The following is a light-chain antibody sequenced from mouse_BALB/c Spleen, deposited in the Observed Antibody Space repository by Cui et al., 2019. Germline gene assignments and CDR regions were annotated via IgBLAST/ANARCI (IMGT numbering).Light chain of an antibody. J-gene: IGKJ1*01. CDR3: QQNNEYPWT. V-gene: IGKV16-104*01. CDR1: KSISKY. Sequence: DVQITQSPSYLAASPGETITINCRASKSISKYLAWYQEKPGKTNKLLIYSGSTLQSGIPSRFSGSGSGTDFTLTISSLEPEDFAMYYCQQNNEYPWTFGGGTKLEIK. CDR2: SGS.